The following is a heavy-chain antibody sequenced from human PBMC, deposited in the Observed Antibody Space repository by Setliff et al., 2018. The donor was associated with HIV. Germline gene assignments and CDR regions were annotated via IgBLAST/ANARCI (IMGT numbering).Heavy chain of an antibody. V-gene: IGHV1-18*01. CDR2: INTHSGYT. CDR1: GYTFNNYG. Sequence: ASVKVSCKASGYTFNNYGISWVRQAPGQGLEWMGWINTHSGYTNYAQNVQGRVIVTMDTSTSTAYMELRSLKSDDTAVYYCARGKTWLRFLDHWGQGTLVTVSS. J-gene: IGHJ4*02. D-gene: IGHD5-12*01. CDR3: ARGKTWLRFLDH.